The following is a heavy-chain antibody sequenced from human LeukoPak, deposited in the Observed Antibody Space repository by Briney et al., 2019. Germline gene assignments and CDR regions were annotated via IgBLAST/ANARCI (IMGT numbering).Heavy chain of an antibody. CDR3: ARVGYDFWSGYYNSGDAFDI. CDR2: ISAYNGNT. J-gene: IGHJ3*02. V-gene: IGHV1-18*01. Sequence: ASVKVSCKASGNTFTSYGISWVRQAPGQGLEWMGWISAYNGNTNYAQKLQGRVTMTTDTSTSTAYMELRSLRSDDTAVYYCARVGYDFWSGYYNSGDAFDIWGQGTMVTVSS. CDR1: GNTFTSYG. D-gene: IGHD3-3*01.